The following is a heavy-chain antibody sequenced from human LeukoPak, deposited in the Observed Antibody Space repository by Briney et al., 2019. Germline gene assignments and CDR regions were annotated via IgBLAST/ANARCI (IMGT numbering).Heavy chain of an antibody. CDR1: GDSISSYY. V-gene: IGHV4-59*01. D-gene: IGHD2-2*02. J-gene: IGHJ4*02. CDR2: IYYSGST. CDR3: ARYCTGHCYTGDSYYFDY. Sequence: PSETLSLTCTVSGDSISSYYWSWIRQPPGKGLEWIGYIYYSGSTNYNPSLKSRVTISVDTSKNQFSLKLSSVTAADTAVYYCARYCTGHCYTGDSYYFDYWGQGTLVTVSS.